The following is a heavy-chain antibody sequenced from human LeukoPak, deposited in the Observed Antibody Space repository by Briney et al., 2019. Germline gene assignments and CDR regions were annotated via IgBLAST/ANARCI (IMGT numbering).Heavy chain of an antibody. CDR1: GFTFSSYA. D-gene: IGHD4-11*01. CDR2: IKQDGSDK. CDR3: ARVPMTPGFRYTLGSYYYMNV. Sequence: PGGSLRLSCAASGFTFSSYAMSWVRPAPGKGLEWVANIKQDGSDKYYVDSVKGRFTISRDNAKNSLFLQMNSLRAEDAAVYYCARVPMTPGFRYTLGSYYYMNVWGKGTTVTVSS. J-gene: IGHJ6*03. V-gene: IGHV3-7*01.